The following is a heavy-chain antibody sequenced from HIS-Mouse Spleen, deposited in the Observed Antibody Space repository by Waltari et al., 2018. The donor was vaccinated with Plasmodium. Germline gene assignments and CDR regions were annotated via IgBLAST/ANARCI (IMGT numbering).Heavy chain of an antibody. J-gene: IGHJ2*01. CDR2: TKQYGSEK. D-gene: IGHD6-13*01. CDR1: GFTFRSYG. CDR3: ASSWYWYFDR. Sequence: EVQLVESGGGLVQPGGSLRLSCAASGFTFRSYGMSWVRQAQGKGLEWVANTKQYGSEKYYVEPVKCRSTTSRDNAKNSLYLQMNSLRAEDTAVYYCASSWYWYFDRWGRGTLVTVSS. V-gene: IGHV3-7*01.